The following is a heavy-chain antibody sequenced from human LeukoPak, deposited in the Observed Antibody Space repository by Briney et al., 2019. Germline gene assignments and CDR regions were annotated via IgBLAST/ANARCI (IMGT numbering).Heavy chain of an antibody. CDR3: ARHGVEGYNGAFHI. CDR1: GHIFTNYW. CDR2: IYPGDSDS. D-gene: IGHD5-24*01. Sequence: GESLKISCKASGHIFTNYWIAWVRQMPGKGLEWMGTIYPGDSDSRYSPSFQGHVTISADKSISTAYLQWSSLKASDTAMHYCARHGVEGYNGAFHIWGQGTMVTVSS. V-gene: IGHV5-51*01. J-gene: IGHJ3*02.